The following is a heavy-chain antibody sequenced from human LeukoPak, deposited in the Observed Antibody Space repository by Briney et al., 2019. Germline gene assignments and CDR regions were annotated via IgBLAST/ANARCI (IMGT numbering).Heavy chain of an antibody. J-gene: IGHJ5*02. V-gene: IGHV4-34*01. CDR3: ARLRGYDFWSGYYIGWFDP. CDR2: INHRGST. Sequence: SETLSLTCAVYGGSFSGYYWSWIRQPPGKGLEWIGEINHRGSTNYNPSLKSRVTISVDTSKNQFSLKLSSVTAADTAVYYCARLRGYDFWSGYYIGWFDPWGQGTLVTVSS. D-gene: IGHD3-3*01. CDR1: GGSFSGYY.